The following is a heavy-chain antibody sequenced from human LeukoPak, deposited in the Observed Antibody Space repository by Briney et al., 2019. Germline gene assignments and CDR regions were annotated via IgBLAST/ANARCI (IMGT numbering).Heavy chain of an antibody. D-gene: IGHD1-26*01. Sequence: ASVKVSCKASGYTFTGYYMHWVRQAPGQGLEWMGRINPNSGGTNYAQKFQGRVTMTRDTSISTAYMELSRLRFDDTTVYYCARGELVGLGAISAGWFDPWGQGTLVTVSS. CDR3: ARGELVGLGAISAGWFDP. V-gene: IGHV1-2*06. CDR1: GYTFTGYY. CDR2: INPNSGGT. J-gene: IGHJ5*02.